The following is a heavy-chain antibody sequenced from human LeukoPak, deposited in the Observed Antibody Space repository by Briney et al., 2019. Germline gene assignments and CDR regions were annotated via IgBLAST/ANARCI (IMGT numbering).Heavy chain of an antibody. D-gene: IGHD6-19*01. CDR2: TYYGSKWYN. Sequence: SQTLSLTCAISGDSVSSNSAAWNWIRQSPSRGLEWLGRTYYGSKWYNDYAVSVKSRITINPDTSKNQFSLQLNSVTPEDTAVYYCAREGGYSSGWYHGMDVWGQGTTVTVSS. CDR3: AREGGYSSGWYHGMDV. CDR1: GDSVSSNSAA. J-gene: IGHJ6*02. V-gene: IGHV6-1*01.